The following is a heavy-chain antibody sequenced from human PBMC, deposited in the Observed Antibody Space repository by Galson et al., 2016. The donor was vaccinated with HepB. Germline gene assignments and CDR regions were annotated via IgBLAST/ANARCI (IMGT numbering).Heavy chain of an antibody. CDR1: GYTFSSYG. Sequence: SVKVSCKASGYTFSSYGISWVRQAPGQGLEWMGWISAYNGNTNYAQKLQGRVTMTTDTSTSTAYMELGSLRSDDTAVYYCAREQGYYDFWSGYTAYYYGMDVWGQGTTVTVSS. CDR3: AREQGYYDFWSGYTAYYYGMDV. D-gene: IGHD3-3*01. J-gene: IGHJ6*02. CDR2: ISAYNGNT. V-gene: IGHV1-18*04.